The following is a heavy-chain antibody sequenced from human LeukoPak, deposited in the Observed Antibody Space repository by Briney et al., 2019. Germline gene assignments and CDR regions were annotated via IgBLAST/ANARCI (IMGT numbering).Heavy chain of an antibody. J-gene: IGHJ5*01. D-gene: IGHD3-16*01. CDR2: ISGSGGST. CDR1: GFTFSSNA. V-gene: IGHV3-23*01. CDR3: AKVTFGGVIGS. Sequence: GGSLRLSCAASGFTFSSNAMSWVRQAPGKGLEWVSYISGSGGSTYYADSVKGRFTISRDNSKNTLYLQMNSLRAEDTAVYYCAKVTFGGVIGSWGQGTLVTVSS.